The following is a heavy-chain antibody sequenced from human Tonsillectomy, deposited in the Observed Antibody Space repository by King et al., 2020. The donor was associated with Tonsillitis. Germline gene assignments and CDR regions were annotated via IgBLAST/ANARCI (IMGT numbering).Heavy chain of an antibody. Sequence: QLQESGPGLVKPSETLSLTCTVSDDSISSSRYYWGWIRQPPGKGLEWIGSAHYSGNTYYNLSLKSRVTISVDTSKSQISLKLNSVTAADTAVYYCARLEGEYCSGGSCYPAYWGQGTLVIVSS. CDR3: ARLEGEYCSGGSCYPAY. D-gene: IGHD2-15*01. CDR2: AHYSGNT. V-gene: IGHV4-39*01. CDR1: DDSISSSRYY. J-gene: IGHJ4*02.